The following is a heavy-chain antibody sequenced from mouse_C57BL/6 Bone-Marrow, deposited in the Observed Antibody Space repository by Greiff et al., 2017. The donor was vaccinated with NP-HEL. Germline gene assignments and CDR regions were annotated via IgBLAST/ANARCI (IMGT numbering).Heavy chain of an antibody. V-gene: IGHV1-62-2*01. CDR1: GYTFTEYT. CDR2: FYPGSGSI. D-gene: IGHD2-3*01. Sequence: QVHVKQSGAELVKPGASVKLSCKASGYTFTEYTIHWVKQRSGQGLEWIGWFYPGSGSIKYNEKFKDKATLTADKSSSTVYMELSRLTSEDSAVYFCARHEGDGYTLYAMDYWGQGTSVTVSS. CDR3: ARHEGDGYTLYAMDY. J-gene: IGHJ4*01.